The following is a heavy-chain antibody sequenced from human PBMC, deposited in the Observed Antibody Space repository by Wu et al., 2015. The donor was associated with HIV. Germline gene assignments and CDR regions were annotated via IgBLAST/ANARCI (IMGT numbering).Heavy chain of an antibody. J-gene: IGHJ6*04. CDR3: ARGAQSDMIFGVGLLDV. CDR2: INPKSGGT. D-gene: IGHD3-3*01. CDR1: GYTFTGYF. V-gene: IGHV1-2*02. Sequence: QVQLVQSGAEVKKPGASVKVSCKAPGYTFTGYFLHWVRRAPGQGLEWMGWINPKSGGTNYAQKFQGRVTMTRDTSINSVYMELSRLRSDDTAVFYCARGAQSDMIFGVGLLDVWGTGTTATVSS.